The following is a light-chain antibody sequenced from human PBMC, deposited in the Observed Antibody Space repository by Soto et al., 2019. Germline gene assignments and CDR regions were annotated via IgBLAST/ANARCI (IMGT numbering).Light chain of an antibody. V-gene: IGLV2-14*01. J-gene: IGLJ1*01. CDR3: SSYTSSSTPYV. CDR1: GSDVGGYNY. Sequence: QSVLTQPASVSGSPGQSITISCTGTGSDVGGYNYVSWYQQHPGKAPKLMIYEVTHRPSGVSNRFSGSKSGNTASLTISGLQAEDEADYYCSSYTSSSTPYVFGTGTKVTVL. CDR2: EVT.